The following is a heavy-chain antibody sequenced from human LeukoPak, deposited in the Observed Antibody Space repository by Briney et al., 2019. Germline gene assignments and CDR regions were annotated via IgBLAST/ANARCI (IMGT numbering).Heavy chain of an antibody. CDR1: GYTFTSYF. V-gene: IGHV1-46*01. Sequence: ASVKVSCKASGYTFTSYFIHWVRQAPGQGLEWMGIINPSGGSTSYAQKFQGRVTMTRGTSTSTVYMELSSLRSEDTAVYYCASTPGISVAEPFDYWGQGTLVTVSS. CDR3: ASTPGISVAEPFDY. J-gene: IGHJ4*02. D-gene: IGHD6-19*01. CDR2: INPSGGST.